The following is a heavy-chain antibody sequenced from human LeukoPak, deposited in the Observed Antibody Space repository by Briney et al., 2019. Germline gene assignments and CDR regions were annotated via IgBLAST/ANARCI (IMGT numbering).Heavy chain of an antibody. D-gene: IGHD6-6*01. J-gene: IGHJ4*02. Sequence: PSETLSLTCSVSGDSVNSNYWTWIRQPPGKGLQWIGYIYDSTTTNYNPSLKSRLIMSVDTSKNQFSLKLTSVTAADTAVYYCARQVIRPHRSSLVFFGFDYWGQGTLVTVSS. CDR1: GDSVNSNY. CDR3: ARQVIRPHRSSLVFFGFDY. V-gene: IGHV4-59*08. CDR2: IYDSTTT.